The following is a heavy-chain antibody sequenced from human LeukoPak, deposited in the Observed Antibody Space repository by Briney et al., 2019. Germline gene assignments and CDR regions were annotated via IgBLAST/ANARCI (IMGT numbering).Heavy chain of an antibody. D-gene: IGHD6-19*01. J-gene: IGHJ4*02. V-gene: IGHV4-59*01. CDR2: IYYTGSS. Sequence: SETLSLTFTVSGDSIRSYYWSWIRQPPGKGLEWIGYIYYTGSSNYNPSLKSRVTISMDMPKIQFSLKLRSVTAADTAVYYCARMMHASGWYVLDYWGQGTLVTVSS. CDR1: GDSIRSYY. CDR3: ARMMHASGWYVLDY.